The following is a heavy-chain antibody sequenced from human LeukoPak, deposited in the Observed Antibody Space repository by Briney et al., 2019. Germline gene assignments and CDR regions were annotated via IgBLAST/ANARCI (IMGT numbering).Heavy chain of an antibody. D-gene: IGHD4-17*01. CDR2: IYYSGST. V-gene: IGHV4-59*01. J-gene: IGHJ3*02. CDR1: GGSISSYY. CDR3: ARDNPINYGDYGAFDI. Sequence: PSETLSLTCTVSGGSISSYYWSWIRQPPGKGLEWIGYIYYSGSTNYNPSLKSRVTISVDTSKNQFSLKLSSVTAADTAVYYCARDNPINYGDYGAFDIWGQGTMVTVSS.